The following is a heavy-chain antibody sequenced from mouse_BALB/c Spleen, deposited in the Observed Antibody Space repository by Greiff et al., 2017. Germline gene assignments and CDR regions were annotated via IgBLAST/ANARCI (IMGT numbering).Heavy chain of an antibody. D-gene: IGHD2-3*01. V-gene: IGHV14-4*02. CDR2: IDPENGDT. J-gene: IGHJ4*01. CDR1: GFNIKDYY. Sequence: EVQLQESGAELVRSGASVKLSCTASGFNIKDYYMHWVKQRPEQGLEWIGWIDPENGDTEYAPKFQGKATMTADTSSNTAYLQLSSLTSEDTAVYYCNADGYYMDAMDYWGQGTSVTVSS. CDR3: NADGYYMDAMDY.